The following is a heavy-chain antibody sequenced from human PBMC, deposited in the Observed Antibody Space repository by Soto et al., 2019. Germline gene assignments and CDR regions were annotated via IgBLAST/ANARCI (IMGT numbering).Heavy chain of an antibody. J-gene: IGHJ6*02. D-gene: IGHD3-10*01. CDR3: AREALWFGELLGPFYYGMDV. CDR2: IYYSGST. CDR1: GGSLSSGGYY. V-gene: IGHV4-31*03. Sequence: QVQLQESGPGLVKPSQTLSLTCTVSGGSLSSGGYYWSWIRQHPGKGLEWIGYIYYSGSTYYNPSLKSRVTISVDTSKNQFSLKLSSVTAADTAVYYCAREALWFGELLGPFYYGMDVWGQGTTVTVSS.